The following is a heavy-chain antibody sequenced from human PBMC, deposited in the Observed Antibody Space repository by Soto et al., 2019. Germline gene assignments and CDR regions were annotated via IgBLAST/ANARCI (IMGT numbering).Heavy chain of an antibody. V-gene: IGHV1-69*13. CDR2: IIPIFGTA. D-gene: IGHD2-21*02. Sequence: ASVKVSCKASGGTFSSYAISWVRQAPGQGLEWMGGIIPIFGTANYAQKFQGRVTITADESTSTAYMELSSLRSEDTAVYYCARAAYCGGDCYHYYFDYWGQGTLVNVSS. CDR3: ARAAYCGGDCYHYYFDY. J-gene: IGHJ4*02. CDR1: GGTFSSYA.